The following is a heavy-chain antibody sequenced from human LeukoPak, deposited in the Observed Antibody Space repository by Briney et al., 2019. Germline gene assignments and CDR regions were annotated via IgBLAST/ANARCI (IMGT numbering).Heavy chain of an antibody. CDR2: IYTSGST. CDR3: ARDRVDYDFWSGYKYYYYYMDV. V-gene: IGHV4-61*02. D-gene: IGHD3-3*01. J-gene: IGHJ6*03. Sequence: PSETLSLTCTVSGGSISSGSYYWSWIRQPAGKGLEWIGRIYTSGSTNYNPSLKSRVTISVDTSKNQFSLKLSSVTAADTAVYYCARDRVDYDFWSGYKYYYYYMDVWGKGTTVTVSS. CDR1: GGSISSGSYY.